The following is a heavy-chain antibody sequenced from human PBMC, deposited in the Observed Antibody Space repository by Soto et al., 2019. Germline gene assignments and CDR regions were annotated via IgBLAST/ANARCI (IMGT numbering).Heavy chain of an antibody. Sequence: SETLSLTCTVSVGSISSSSYFWGWIRQPPGKGLEWIGSIYYSGSTYYNPSLKSRVTVSIDTSKNQFSLKLSSVTAADTAVYYCARRYGGNFDFWGQGTLVTVS. CDR2: IYYSGST. D-gene: IGHD1-26*01. J-gene: IGHJ4*02. V-gene: IGHV4-39*07. CDR1: VGSISSSSYF. CDR3: ARRYGGNFDF.